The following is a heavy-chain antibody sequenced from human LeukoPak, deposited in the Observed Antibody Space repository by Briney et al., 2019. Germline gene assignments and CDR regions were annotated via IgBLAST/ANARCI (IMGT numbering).Heavy chain of an antibody. Sequence: AAVKVSCKASGYTFTGYYMHWVRQAPGQGLEWMGWINPNSGGTNYAQKFQGRVTMTRDTSISTAYMELSRLRSDGTAVYYCARNKGGANFDYWGQGTLVTVSS. CDR3: ARNKGGANFDY. CDR2: INPNSGGT. D-gene: IGHD3-16*01. V-gene: IGHV1-2*02. CDR1: GYTFTGYY. J-gene: IGHJ4*02.